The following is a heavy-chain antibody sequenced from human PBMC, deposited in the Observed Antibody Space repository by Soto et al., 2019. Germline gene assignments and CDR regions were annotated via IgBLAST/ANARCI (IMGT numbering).Heavy chain of an antibody. D-gene: IGHD1-26*01. Sequence: EVQLVESGGGLVQPGGSLKLSCAGSGFTFSGSAMHWVRQAPGKGLEWVGRIRSRDNRYATAYGESVKGRFTISRDDSKNTAYLLMNSLKTEDTAVYYCTRIIVGATSWFDPWGQGTLVTVSS. V-gene: IGHV3-73*02. CDR1: GFTFSGSA. CDR2: IRSRDNRYAT. CDR3: TRIIVGATSWFDP. J-gene: IGHJ5*02.